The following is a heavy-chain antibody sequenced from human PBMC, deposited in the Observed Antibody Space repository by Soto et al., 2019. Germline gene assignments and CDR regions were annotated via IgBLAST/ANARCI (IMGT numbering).Heavy chain of an antibody. V-gene: IGHV1-2*02. CDR1: GYTFTGYY. D-gene: IGHD4-17*01. CDR3: AKSLDYGEGYMDV. CDR2: INPNSGDT. J-gene: IGHJ6*03. Sequence: ASVTVSCKASGYTFTGYYMHWVRQAPGQGLEWMGWINPNSGDTNYAQKFQGRVTMTTDTSMSTAYMELRSLRSDDTAVYYCAKSLDYGEGYMDVWGKGTTVTVSS.